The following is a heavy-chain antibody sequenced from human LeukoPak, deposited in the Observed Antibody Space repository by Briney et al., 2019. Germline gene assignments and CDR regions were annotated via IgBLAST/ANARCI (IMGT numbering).Heavy chain of an antibody. CDR1: GGSFSDYQ. Sequence: PSETLSLTCAVSGGSFSDYQWNWIRQPPGKGLEWIGSIYYSGSTYYNPSLKSRVTISVDTSKNQFSLKLSSVTAADTAVYYCAREGSYSSGLWGQGTLVTVSS. CDR2: IYYSGST. J-gene: IGHJ4*02. V-gene: IGHV4-34*01. D-gene: IGHD6-19*01. CDR3: AREGSYSSGL.